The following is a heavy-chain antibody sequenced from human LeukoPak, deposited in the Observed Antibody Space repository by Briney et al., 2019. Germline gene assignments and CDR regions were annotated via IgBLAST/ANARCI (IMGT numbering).Heavy chain of an antibody. D-gene: IGHD3-10*01. CDR1: GGTFSSYA. CDR2: IIPIFGIA. V-gene: IGHV1-69*04. CDR3: AVLWFGESPTYYYYYGMDV. Sequence: SVKVSCKASGGTFSSYAISWVRQAPGQGLEWMGRIIPIFGIANYAQKFQGRVTITADKSTSTAYMELSSLRSEDTAVYYCAVLWFGESPTYYYYYGMDVWGQGTTVTVSS. J-gene: IGHJ6*02.